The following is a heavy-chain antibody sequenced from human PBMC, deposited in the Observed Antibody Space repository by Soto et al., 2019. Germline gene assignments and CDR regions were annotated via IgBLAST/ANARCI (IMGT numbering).Heavy chain of an antibody. CDR3: ARDPAP. V-gene: IGHV4-31*03. Sequence: SETLSLTCTVSGGSISRGGYYWSWIRQNPGKGLEWIGYTYNSVNTYYNPSLKSRVTISVDTSKNQFSLKLTSVTAADTAVYYCARDPAPWGQGTLVTVSS. CDR1: GGSISRGGYY. J-gene: IGHJ5*02. CDR2: TYNSVNT.